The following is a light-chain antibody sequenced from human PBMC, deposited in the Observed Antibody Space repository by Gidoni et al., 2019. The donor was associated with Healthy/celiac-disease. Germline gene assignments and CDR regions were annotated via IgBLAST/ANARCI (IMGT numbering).Light chain of an antibody. Sequence: SYELTQPPSVSVSPGQTASITCPGDKLGDKYACWYQQKPGQSPVLVIYQDSKRPSGIPERFSGSNSGNTATLTISGTQAMDEADYYSQAWDSSTALFGGGTKLTVL. CDR1: KLGDKY. J-gene: IGLJ2*01. CDR2: QDS. V-gene: IGLV3-1*01. CDR3: QAWDSSTAL.